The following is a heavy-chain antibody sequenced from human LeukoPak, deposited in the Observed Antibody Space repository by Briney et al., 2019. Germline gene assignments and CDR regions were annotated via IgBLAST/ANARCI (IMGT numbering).Heavy chain of an antibody. J-gene: IGHJ3*02. CDR3: ARDVDTAMVDI. CDR1: GFTFSSYS. CDR2: ISSSSSTI. D-gene: IGHD5-18*01. Sequence: GGSLRLSCAASGFTFSSYSMNWVRQAPGKGLEWVSYISSSSSTIYYADSVKGRFTISRDNAKNSLYLQMNSLRAEDTAVYYCARDVDTAMVDIWGQGTMVTVSS. V-gene: IGHV3-48*01.